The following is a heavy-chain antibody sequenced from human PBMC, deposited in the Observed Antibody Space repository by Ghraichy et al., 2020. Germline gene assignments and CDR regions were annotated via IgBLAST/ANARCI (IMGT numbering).Heavy chain of an antibody. V-gene: IGHV1-18*04. CDR3: ARGNYYGSGGIGY. CDR1: GYTFVSYG. J-gene: IGHJ4*02. D-gene: IGHD3-10*01. Sequence: ASVKVPCKASGYTFVSYGFTWVRQAPGQGLEWMGWISAYNGNTNYAQKLQGRVTMTTDTSTSTAYMELRSLRSDDTAVYFCARGNYYGSGGIGYWGQGTLVTVSS. CDR2: ISAYNGNT.